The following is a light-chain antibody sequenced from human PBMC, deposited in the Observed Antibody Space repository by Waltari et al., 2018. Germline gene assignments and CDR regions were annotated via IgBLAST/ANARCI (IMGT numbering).Light chain of an antibody. CDR3: ATWDDRLSGPGV. CDR2: RNN. Sequence: QSVLTQPPSASGTPGQRVPISCSGSSPHTGSNYGPWYQQLPGTAPKLLIYRNNQRPSGVPDRFSGSKAGTSASLAVSGLRSEDEADYYFATWDDRLSGPGVFGGGTKLTVL. J-gene: IGLJ3*02. V-gene: IGLV1-47*01. CDR1: SPHTGSNY.